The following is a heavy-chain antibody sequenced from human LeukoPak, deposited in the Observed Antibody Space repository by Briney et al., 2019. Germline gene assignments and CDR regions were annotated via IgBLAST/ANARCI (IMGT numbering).Heavy chain of an antibody. V-gene: IGHV1-18*01. J-gene: IGHJ4*02. CDR1: GYTFTTYG. D-gene: IGHD4-17*01. Sequence: GPVKVSCKASGYTFTTYGISWVRQAPGQGLEWMGWISGYNGNTKYAQNFQGRVTVSTDTSTTTVYMELRSLRSDDTAVYYCARDWWYGDYSIGKNWGQGTLVTVSS. CDR2: ISGYNGNT. CDR3: ARDWWYGDYSIGKN.